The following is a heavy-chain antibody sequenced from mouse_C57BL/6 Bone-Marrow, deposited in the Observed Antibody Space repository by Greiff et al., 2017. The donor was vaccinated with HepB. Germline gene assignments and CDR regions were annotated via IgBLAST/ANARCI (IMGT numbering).Heavy chain of an antibody. Sequence: QVQLQPGAELVKPGASVKMSCKASGYTFTSYWITWVKQRPGQGLEWIGDIYPGSGSTNYNEKFKSKATLTVDTSSSTAYMQLSSLTSEDSAVYYCARGSSPGVWGTGTTVTVSS. CDR3: ARGSSPGV. V-gene: IGHV1-55*01. D-gene: IGHD1-1*01. J-gene: IGHJ1*03. CDR1: GYTFTSYW. CDR2: IYPGSGST.